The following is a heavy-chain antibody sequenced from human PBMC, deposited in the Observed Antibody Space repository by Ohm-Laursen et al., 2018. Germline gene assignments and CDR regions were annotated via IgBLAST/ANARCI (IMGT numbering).Heavy chain of an antibody. Sequence: SLRLSCAASGFTFSSYGMHWVRQAPGKGLEWVSGISGSGDTTYYTDSVKGRFTISRDNAKNSLYLQMDSLRAEDTAVYYCARDPRGYSYGFNVYWGQGTLVTVSS. D-gene: IGHD5-18*01. V-gene: IGHV3-48*04. CDR1: GFTFSSYG. CDR2: ISGSGDTT. CDR3: ARDPRGYSYGFNVY. J-gene: IGHJ4*02.